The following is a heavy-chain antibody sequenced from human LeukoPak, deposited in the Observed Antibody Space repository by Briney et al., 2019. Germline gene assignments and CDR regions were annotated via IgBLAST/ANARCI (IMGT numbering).Heavy chain of an antibody. CDR3: ARYPRCSSTSCDLHYYYYMDV. D-gene: IGHD2-2*01. J-gene: IGHJ6*03. V-gene: IGHV3-33*01. CDR2: IWYDGSNK. Sequence: GGSLRLSCAASGFTFSSYGMHWVRQAPGKGLEWVAVIWYDGSNKYYADSVKGRFTISRDNSKNTLYLQMNSLRAEDTAVYYCARYPRCSSTSCDLHYYYYMDVWGKGTTVTVSS. CDR1: GFTFSSYG.